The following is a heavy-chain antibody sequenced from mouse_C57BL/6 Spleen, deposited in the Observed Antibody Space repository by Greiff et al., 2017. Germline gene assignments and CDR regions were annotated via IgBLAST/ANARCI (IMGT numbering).Heavy chain of an antibody. CDR1: GYSITSDY. CDR3: ARGDDGYPYAMDY. Sequence: VQLKESGPGLAKPSQTLSLTCSVTGYSITSDYWNWLRKFPGNKLEYMGYISYSGSTYYNPSLKSRISITRDTSKNQYYLQLNSVTTEDTATYYCARGDDGYPYAMDYWGQGTSVTVSS. J-gene: IGHJ4*01. CDR2: ISYSGST. V-gene: IGHV3-8*01. D-gene: IGHD2-3*01.